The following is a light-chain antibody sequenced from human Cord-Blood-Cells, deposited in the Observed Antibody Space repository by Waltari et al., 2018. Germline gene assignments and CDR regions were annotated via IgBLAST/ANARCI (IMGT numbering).Light chain of an antibody. CDR1: SSNLGSNT. Sequence: QSVLTQPPSASGTPGQRVTIPCSGSSSNLGSNTVNWYQQLPATAPKLLIYSNHQRPSGVPDRFSGSKSGTSASLAISGLQSEDEADYYCAAWDDSLNGWVFGGGTKLTVL. V-gene: IGLV1-44*01. J-gene: IGLJ3*02. CDR3: AAWDDSLNGWV. CDR2: SNH.